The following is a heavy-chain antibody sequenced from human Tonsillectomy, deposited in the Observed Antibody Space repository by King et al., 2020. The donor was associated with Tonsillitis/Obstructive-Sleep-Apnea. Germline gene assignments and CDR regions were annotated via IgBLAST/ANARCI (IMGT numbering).Heavy chain of an antibody. CDR3: ARGHPLKKLLWFGFGYYYYYMDV. D-gene: IGHD3-10*01. J-gene: IGHJ6*03. CDR1: GFTFSSYA. V-gene: IGHV3-30*04. CDR2: ISYDGSNK. Sequence: VQLVESGGGVVQPGRSLRLSCAASGFTFSSYAMHWVRQAPGKGLEWVAVISYDGSNKYYADSVKGRFTISRDNSKNTLYLQMNSLRAEDTAVYYCARGHPLKKLLWFGFGYYYYYMDVWGKGTTVTVSS.